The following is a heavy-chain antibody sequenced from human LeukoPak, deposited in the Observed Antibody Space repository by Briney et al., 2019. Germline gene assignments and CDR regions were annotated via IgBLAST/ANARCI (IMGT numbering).Heavy chain of an antibody. D-gene: IGHD3-10*01. J-gene: IGHJ4*02. CDR2: ISSSSSYI. CDR3: AREVGRGEIDY. CDR1: GFTFSSYS. V-gene: IGHV3-21*01. Sequence: GGSLRLSCAASGFTFSSYSMNWVRRAPGKGLEWVSSISSSSSYIYYADSVKGRFTISRDNAKNSLYLQMNSLRAEDTAVYYCAREVGRGEIDYWGQGTLVTVSS.